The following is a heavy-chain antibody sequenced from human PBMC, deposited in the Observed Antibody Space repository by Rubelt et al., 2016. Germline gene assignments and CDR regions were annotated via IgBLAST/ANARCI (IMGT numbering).Heavy chain of an antibody. CDR1: GGSISSSSYY. Sequence: QLQLQESGPGLVKPSETLSLTCTVSGGSISSSSYYWGWIRQPPGKGLEWIGGIYYSGSPNSNPALKCCVTISVDTSKNQFSLKLSSVTAADTAVYYCARGRGGYDVGAYYYYGMDVWGQGTTVTVSS. D-gene: IGHD5-12*01. CDR2: IYYSGSP. V-gene: IGHV4-39*07. J-gene: IGHJ6*02. CDR3: ARGRGGYDVGAYYYYGMDV.